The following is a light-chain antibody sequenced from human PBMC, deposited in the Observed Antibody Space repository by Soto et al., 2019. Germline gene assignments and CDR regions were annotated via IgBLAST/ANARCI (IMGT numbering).Light chain of an antibody. Sequence: EIVMTQSPATLSVSPGERATLSCRASQSVSSNLAWYQQKPGQAPRLLIYGASTRATGIRARFSGSGSGTEFTLTISSLQSEDFAVYYCQQYNNWPPEKTFGGGTKVEIK. J-gene: IGKJ4*01. CDR3: QQYNNWPPEKT. V-gene: IGKV3-15*01. CDR1: QSVSSN. CDR2: GAS.